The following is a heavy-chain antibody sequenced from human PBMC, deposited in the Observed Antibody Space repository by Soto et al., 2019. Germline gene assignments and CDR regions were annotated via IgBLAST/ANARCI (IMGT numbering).Heavy chain of an antibody. CDR2: IHHSGTT. V-gene: IGHV4-38-2*01. D-gene: IGHD4-17*01. Sequence: CETLSLTCGVSDHSINGNYYWLWIGQPPGKGLEWIGAIHHSGTTYYSPSLKRRVTISMDTSKNHVSLRLSSMTAADTAIYFCARGLYGGNFDYWGQGIPVTVSS. J-gene: IGHJ4*02. CDR3: ARGLYGGNFDY. CDR1: DHSINGNYY.